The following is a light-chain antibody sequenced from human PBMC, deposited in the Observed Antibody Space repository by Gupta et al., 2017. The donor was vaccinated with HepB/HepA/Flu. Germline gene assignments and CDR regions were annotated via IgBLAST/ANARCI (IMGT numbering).Light chain of an antibody. CDR3: SSYTSSSTRV. J-gene: IGLJ2*01. Sequence: QSALTQHACVSGSPGPPITISCTGTSSDVGGYNYVSWYQQHPGNAPKLMIYDVSNRPSGVSNRFSGSKSGNTASLTISGLQAEDEADYYCSSYTSSSTRVFGGGTKLTVL. CDR1: SSDVGGYNY. CDR2: DVS. V-gene: IGLV2-14*03.